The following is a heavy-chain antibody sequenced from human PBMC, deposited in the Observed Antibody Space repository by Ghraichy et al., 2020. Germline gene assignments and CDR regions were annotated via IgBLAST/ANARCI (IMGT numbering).Heavy chain of an antibody. CDR3: AREHAIDFWSGPDAFDI. CDR1: GYTFTGYY. D-gene: IGHD3-3*01. CDR2: INPNSGGT. Sequence: ASVKVSCKASGYTFTGYYMHWVRQAPGQGLEWMGWINPNSGGTNYAQKFQGRVTMTRDTSISTAYMELSRLRSDDTAVYYCAREHAIDFWSGPDAFDIWGQGTMVTVSS. J-gene: IGHJ3*02. V-gene: IGHV1-2*02.